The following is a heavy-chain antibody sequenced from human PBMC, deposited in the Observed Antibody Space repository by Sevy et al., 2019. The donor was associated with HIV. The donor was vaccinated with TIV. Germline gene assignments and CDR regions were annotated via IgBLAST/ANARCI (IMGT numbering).Heavy chain of an antibody. V-gene: IGHV3-30*04. D-gene: IGHD3-22*01. Sequence: GGSLRLSCAASGFTFSSYAMHWVRQAPGKGLEWVAVISYDGSNKYYADSVKGRFTISRDNSKNTLYLQMNSLRAEDTAVYYCARDREYYDSSGYPLGAFDIWGQGTMVTVSS. CDR2: ISYDGSNK. CDR1: GFTFSSYA. J-gene: IGHJ3*02. CDR3: ARDREYYDSSGYPLGAFDI.